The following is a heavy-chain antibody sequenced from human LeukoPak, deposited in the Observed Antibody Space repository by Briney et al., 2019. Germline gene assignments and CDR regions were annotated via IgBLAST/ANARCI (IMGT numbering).Heavy chain of an antibody. J-gene: IGHJ6*01. CDR2: IYSGGST. D-gene: IGHD3-10*01. CDR3: ARDRYYGSYYYGMDV. CDR1: GFTVSSNY. Sequence: GGSLRLSCAASGFTVSSNYMSWVRQAPGKGLEWVSVIYSGGSTYYADSVKGRFTISRDNSKNTLYLQMNSVRAEDTAVYYCARDRYYGSYYYGMDVWXQGTTVTVSS. V-gene: IGHV3-66*01.